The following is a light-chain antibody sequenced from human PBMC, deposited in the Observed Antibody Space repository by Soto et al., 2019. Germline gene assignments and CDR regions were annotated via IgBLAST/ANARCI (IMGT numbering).Light chain of an antibody. CDR1: QSVSRTY. CDR2: DAS. J-gene: IGKJ1*01. CDR3: QEYGTSRT. Sequence: EVVLTQSPGTLSLSPGERATLSCRASQSVSRTYLAWYQQKPGQAPRLLIYDASNRATGIPDRFSGSGSGTDFALTISRLEPDDFAVYYCQEYGTSRTFGQGTKVELK. V-gene: IGKV3-20*01.